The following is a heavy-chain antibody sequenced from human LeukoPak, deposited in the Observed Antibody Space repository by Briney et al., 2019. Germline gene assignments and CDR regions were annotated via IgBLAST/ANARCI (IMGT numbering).Heavy chain of an antibody. Sequence: GGSLRLSCAASGFTFDDSVMSWVRQAPGKGLEWVSSINWNGGSTGYADSVKGRFTISRDNAKNSLYLQMNSLRAEDTAVYYCARQYLYYDIFPWYFDLWGRGTLVTVSS. D-gene: IGHD3-9*01. CDR1: GFTFDDSV. V-gene: IGHV3-20*04. J-gene: IGHJ2*01. CDR3: ARQYLYYDIFPWYFDL. CDR2: INWNGGST.